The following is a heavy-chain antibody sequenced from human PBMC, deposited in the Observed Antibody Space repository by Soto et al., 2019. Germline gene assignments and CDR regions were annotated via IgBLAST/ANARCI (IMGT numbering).Heavy chain of an antibody. CDR1: GFTFDDYT. CDR3: AKVGYSSGYYYYGMDV. CDR2: ISWDGGST. Sequence: GGSLRLSCAASGFTFDDYTMHWVRQAPGKGLEWVSLISWDGGSTYYADSVKGRFTISRENSKNSLYLQMNSLRTEDTALYYCAKVGYSSGYYYYGMDVWGQGTTVTVSS. J-gene: IGHJ6*02. V-gene: IGHV3-43*01. D-gene: IGHD6-19*01.